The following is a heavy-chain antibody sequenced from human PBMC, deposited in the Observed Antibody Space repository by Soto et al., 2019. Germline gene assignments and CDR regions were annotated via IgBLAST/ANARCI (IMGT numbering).Heavy chain of an antibody. V-gene: IGHV3-43*01. J-gene: IGHJ3*02. CDR1: GFTFDDYT. Sequence: GGSLRLSCAASGFTFDDYTMHWVRQAPGKGLEWVSLISWDGGSTYYADSVKGRFTISRDNSKNSLYLQMNSLRTEDTALYYCAKPTTVTTVFAFDIWGQGTMVTVSS. D-gene: IGHD4-17*01. CDR2: ISWDGGST. CDR3: AKPTTVTTVFAFDI.